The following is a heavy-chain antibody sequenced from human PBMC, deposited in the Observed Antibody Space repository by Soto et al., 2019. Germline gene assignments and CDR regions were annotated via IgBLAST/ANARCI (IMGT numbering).Heavy chain of an antibody. Sequence: QVQLVESGGGVVQPGRSLRLSCAASGFTFSSYGMHWVRQAPGKGLEWVAVIWYDGSNKYYADSVKGRFTISRDNSKNTLYLQMNSLRAEDTAVYYCARDRWYREDSMGWFDPWGQGTLVTVSS. CDR1: GFTFSSYG. CDR2: IWYDGSNK. CDR3: ARDRWYREDSMGWFDP. D-gene: IGHD2-15*01. V-gene: IGHV3-33*01. J-gene: IGHJ5*02.